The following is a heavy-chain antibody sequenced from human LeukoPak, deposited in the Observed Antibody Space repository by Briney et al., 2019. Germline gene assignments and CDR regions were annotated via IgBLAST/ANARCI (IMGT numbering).Heavy chain of an antibody. CDR1: GYTFTGYY. V-gene: IGHV1-2*02. D-gene: IGHD3-3*01. Sequence: VASVKVSCKASGYTFTGYYMHWVRQAPGQGLEWMGWINPNSGGTNYAQKFQGRVTMTRDTSISTAYMELSRLRSDDTAVYYCASSLEWLLYHAFDIWGQGTMVTVSS. CDR3: ASSLEWLLYHAFDI. J-gene: IGHJ3*02. CDR2: INPNSGGT.